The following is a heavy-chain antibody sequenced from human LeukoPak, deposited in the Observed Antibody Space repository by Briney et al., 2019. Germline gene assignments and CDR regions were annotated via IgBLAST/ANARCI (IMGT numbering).Heavy chain of an antibody. CDR3: ASPPGYCSSTSCNGAFDI. D-gene: IGHD2-2*01. J-gene: IGHJ3*02. CDR2: IIPIFGTA. CDR1: GGTFSSYA. V-gene: IGHV1-69*05. Sequence: SVKVSCKASGGTFSSYAISWVRQAPGQGLEWMGGIIPIFGTANYAQKFQGRVTITTDESTSTAYMELSSLRPEDTAVYYCASPPGYCSSTSCNGAFDIWGQGTMVTVSS.